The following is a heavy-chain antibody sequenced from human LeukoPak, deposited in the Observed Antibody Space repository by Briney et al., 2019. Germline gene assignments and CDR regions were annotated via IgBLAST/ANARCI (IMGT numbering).Heavy chain of an antibody. CDR2: IYTSGST. V-gene: IGHV4-61*02. J-gene: IGHJ4*02. CDR3: ARASYYNFWSGPPDY. Sequence: SETLSLTCTVSGGSISSDSYYWSWIRQPAGKGLEWIGRIYTSGSTNYNPSLKSRVTISVDTSKNQFSLKLSSVTVADTAVYYCARASYYNFWSGPPDYWGQGTLVTVSS. CDR1: GGSISSDSYY. D-gene: IGHD3-3*01.